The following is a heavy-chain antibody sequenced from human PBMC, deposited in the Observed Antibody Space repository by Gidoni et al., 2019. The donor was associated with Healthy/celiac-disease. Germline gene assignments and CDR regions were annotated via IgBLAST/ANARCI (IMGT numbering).Heavy chain of an antibody. D-gene: IGHD3-3*01. V-gene: IGHV4-34*01. Sequence: QVQLQQRGAGLSKPSATLSLTCAVYAGSFSGYYWRWIRQPPGKGLEWIGEINHSGSTNYNPSLKSRVTISVDTSKNQFSLKLSSVTAADTAVYYCARGRLELRFLEWLPHYGMDVWGQGTTVTVSS. J-gene: IGHJ6*02. CDR3: ARGRLELRFLEWLPHYGMDV. CDR2: INHSGST. CDR1: AGSFSGYY.